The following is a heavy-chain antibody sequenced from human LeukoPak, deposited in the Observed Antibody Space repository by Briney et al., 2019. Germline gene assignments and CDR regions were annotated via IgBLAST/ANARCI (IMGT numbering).Heavy chain of an antibody. CDR1: GGTFSSYA. CDR3: ASLTMVRGRHYYYMDV. Sequence: PVKVSCKASGGTFSSYAISWVRQAPGQGLEWMGGIIPIFGTANYAQKFQGRVTITTDESTSTAYMELSSLRSEDTAVYYCASLTMVRGRHYYYMDVWGKGTTVTVSS. CDR2: IIPIFGTA. J-gene: IGHJ6*03. V-gene: IGHV1-69*05. D-gene: IGHD3-10*01.